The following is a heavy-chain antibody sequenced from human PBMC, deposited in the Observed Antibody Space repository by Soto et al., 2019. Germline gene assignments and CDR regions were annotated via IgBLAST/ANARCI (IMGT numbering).Heavy chain of an antibody. CDR3: ARRNWNYGAFDI. Sequence: LRLSCAASGFTFSSYAMSWVRQAPGKGLEWVSGISGSGSSTYYADSVKGRFTISRDNSKNTLYLQVNSLRADDTAVYYCARRNWNYGAFDIWGQGTMVTVSS. J-gene: IGHJ3*02. CDR1: GFTFSSYA. D-gene: IGHD1-7*01. CDR2: ISGSGSST. V-gene: IGHV3-23*01.